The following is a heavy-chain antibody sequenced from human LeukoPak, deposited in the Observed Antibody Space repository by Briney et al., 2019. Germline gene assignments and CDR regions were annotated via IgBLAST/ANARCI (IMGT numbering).Heavy chain of an antibody. D-gene: IGHD5-18*01. CDR3: ARARIQLWFDY. J-gene: IGHJ4*02. CDR2: IYYSGST. CDR1: GGSTSSGDYY. Sequence: SETLSLTCTVSGGSTSSGDYYWSWIRQLPGKGLEWIGYIYYSGSTNYNPSLKSRVTISVDTSKNQFSLKLSSVTAADTAVYYCARARIQLWFDYWGQGTLVTVSS. V-gene: IGHV4-61*08.